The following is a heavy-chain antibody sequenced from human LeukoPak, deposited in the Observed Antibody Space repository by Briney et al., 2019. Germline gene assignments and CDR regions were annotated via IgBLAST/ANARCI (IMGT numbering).Heavy chain of an antibody. CDR1: GYTFTSYG. Sequence: ASVKVSCKTSGYTFTSYGISWVRQAPGQGLEWMGWISTDNGNTNYAQKVQGRVTMTTDTSTSTAYMELRSLRSDDTAAYYCARDPSGSYDFDYWGQGTLVTVSS. V-gene: IGHV1-18*01. J-gene: IGHJ4*02. D-gene: IGHD1-26*01. CDR3: ARDPSGSYDFDY. CDR2: ISTDNGNT.